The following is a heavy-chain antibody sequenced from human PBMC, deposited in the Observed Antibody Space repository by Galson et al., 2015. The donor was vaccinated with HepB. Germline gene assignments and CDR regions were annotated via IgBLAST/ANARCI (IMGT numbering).Heavy chain of an antibody. CDR1: GFSFSDSY. Sequence: SLRLSCAASGFSFSDSYMSWIRQAPGKELEWVSYIYSSGSTIYYADSVKGRFTISRDNARDSLDLHMNSLRAEDTAMYYCARAVGLGADAFDIWGRGTMVTVSS. D-gene: IGHD1-26*01. CDR2: IYSSGSTI. CDR3: ARAVGLGADAFDI. V-gene: IGHV3-11*01. J-gene: IGHJ3*02.